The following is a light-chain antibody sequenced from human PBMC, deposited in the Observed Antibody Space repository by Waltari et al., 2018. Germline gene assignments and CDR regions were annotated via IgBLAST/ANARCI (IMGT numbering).Light chain of an antibody. CDR3: QQSYSASWT. CDR1: EGISTY. V-gene: IGKV1-39*01. J-gene: IGKJ1*01. CDR2: SAS. Sequence: DIQMTQSPPSLSASIGDRLTITCRASEGISTYLNWYQQKPGKAPKLLIYSASSLQSVVPSRFSGSGSGTDFTLTIRSLRPEDFATYFCQQSYSASWTFGQGTKVE.